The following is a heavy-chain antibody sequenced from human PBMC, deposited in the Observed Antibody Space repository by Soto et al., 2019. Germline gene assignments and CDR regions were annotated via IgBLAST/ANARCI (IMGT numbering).Heavy chain of an antibody. Sequence: GGSLRLCCAASGFTFSSYGMHWVRQAPGKGLEWVAVISYDGSSKYYADSVKGRFTISRDNSKNTLYLQMNSLRAEDTAVYYCAKDVVVGATPGLGDYYYYYGMDVWGQGTTVTVSS. CDR3: AKDVVVGATPGLGDYYYYYGMDV. J-gene: IGHJ6*02. D-gene: IGHD1-26*01. CDR1: GFTFSSYG. V-gene: IGHV3-30*18. CDR2: ISYDGSSK.